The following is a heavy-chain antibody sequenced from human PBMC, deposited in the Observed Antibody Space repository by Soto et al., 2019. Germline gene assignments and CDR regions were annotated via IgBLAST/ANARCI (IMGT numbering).Heavy chain of an antibody. CDR2: IKSNTDGGTT. J-gene: IGHJ6*02. Sequence: GGSLRLSCAASGFTFSNAWMSWVRQAPGKGLEWVGRIKSNTDGGTTDYAAPVKGRFTISRDDSKNTLYLQMNSLKTEDTAVYYCTTDEFPGNYYGMDVWGQGTTVTVSS. CDR1: GFTFSNAW. CDR3: TTDEFPGNYYGMDV. V-gene: IGHV3-15*01. D-gene: IGHD3-10*01.